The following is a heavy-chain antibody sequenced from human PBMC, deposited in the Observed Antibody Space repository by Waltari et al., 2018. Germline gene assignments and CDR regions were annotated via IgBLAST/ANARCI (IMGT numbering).Heavy chain of an antibody. CDR1: AGSFCGYY. J-gene: IGHJ3*02. Sequence: VQLQQWGAGLVKPSATLSLTCAVYAGSFCGYYWSWMRQIPGKGLEWIGEINHSGSTNYNPSLKSRVTISVDTSKNQFSLKLSSVTAADTAVYYCARDGDDYGDYGDDAFDIWGQGTMVTVSS. V-gene: IGHV4-34*01. CDR2: INHSGST. CDR3: ARDGDDYGDYGDDAFDI. D-gene: IGHD4-17*01.